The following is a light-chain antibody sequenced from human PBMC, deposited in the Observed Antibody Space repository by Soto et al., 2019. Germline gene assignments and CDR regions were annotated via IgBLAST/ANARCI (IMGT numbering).Light chain of an antibody. CDR1: QSISSY. Sequence: DIQMTQSPSSLSASVGDRVTITCRASQSISSYLNWYQQKPGKAPKLLIYAASSLQSGVPSRFSGSGSGKDSTLTISSLQPEDFATYYCQQSYSTPLTLGGGTKVDIK. V-gene: IGKV1-39*01. J-gene: IGKJ4*01. CDR3: QQSYSTPLT. CDR2: AAS.